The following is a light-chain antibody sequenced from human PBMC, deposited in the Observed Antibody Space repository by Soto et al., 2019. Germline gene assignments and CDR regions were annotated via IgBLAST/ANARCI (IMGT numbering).Light chain of an antibody. V-gene: IGKV1-33*01. Sequence: DIQMTQSPSSLSASVGDRVTITCQASQHISQYLSWYQQKPGKAPKLLIYDASSLETGVPSRFSGSGSGTDFSFSINSLQPEDIATYYCQHYDNLPYTFGQGTRLEIK. CDR1: QHISQY. J-gene: IGKJ2*01. CDR2: DAS. CDR3: QHYDNLPYT.